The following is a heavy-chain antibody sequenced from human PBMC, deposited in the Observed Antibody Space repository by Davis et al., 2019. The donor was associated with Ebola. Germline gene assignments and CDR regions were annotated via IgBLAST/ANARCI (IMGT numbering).Heavy chain of an antibody. CDR2: IIPIFGTA. D-gene: IGHD2-15*01. J-gene: IGHJ4*02. CDR3: ARDHSRGYCSGGSCYQTGPFDY. V-gene: IGHV1-69*13. CDR1: GGTFSSYA. Sequence: SVKVSCKASGGTFSSYAISWVRQAPGQGLEWMGGIIPIFGTANYAQKFQGRVTITADESTSTAYMELSSLRSEDTAVYYCARDHSRGYCSGGSCYQTGPFDYWGQGTLVTVSS.